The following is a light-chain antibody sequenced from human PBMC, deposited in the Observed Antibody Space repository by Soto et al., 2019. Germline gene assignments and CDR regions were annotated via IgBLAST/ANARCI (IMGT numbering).Light chain of an antibody. CDR2: DSS. CDR3: QQRSNWPPWT. V-gene: IGKV3-11*01. CDR1: QSVGYY. J-gene: IGKJ1*01. Sequence: ELVLTQSPATLSLSPGERATLSCRASQSVGYYLAWYQQIPGQAPRLLIYDSSERATGIPARFSGSWSGTDFTLTISSLEPEYSAVYYCQQRSNWPPWTFGQGTKVEVK.